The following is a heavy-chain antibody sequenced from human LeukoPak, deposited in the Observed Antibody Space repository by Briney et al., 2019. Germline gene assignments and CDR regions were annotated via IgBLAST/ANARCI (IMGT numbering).Heavy chain of an antibody. CDR1: GFTVGSNT. J-gene: IGHJ4*02. CDR3: ARDRGYVDY. Sequence: PGGSLRLSCAASGFTVGSNTMSWVRQVPGKGLLWVSLINSDGSSTSYADSVKGRFTISRDNAKSALFLQMNSLRAEDTAVYYCARDRGYVDYWGQGTLVTVSS. V-gene: IGHV3-74*01. CDR2: INSDGSST.